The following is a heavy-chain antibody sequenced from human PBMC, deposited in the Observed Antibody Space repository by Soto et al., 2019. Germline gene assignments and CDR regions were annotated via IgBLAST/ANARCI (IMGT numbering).Heavy chain of an antibody. CDR3: AREADTGAIDY. CDR1: GFTYSSYA. Sequence: QVQLVESGGGVVQPGRSLRLSCAASGFTYSSYAMHWVRQAPGKGLEWVAVISYDGSNKYYADSVKGRFTISRDNSENTLYLQMNSLRAEDTAVYYCAREADTGAIDYWGQGTLVTVSS. D-gene: IGHD5-18*01. J-gene: IGHJ4*02. CDR2: ISYDGSNK. V-gene: IGHV3-30-3*01.